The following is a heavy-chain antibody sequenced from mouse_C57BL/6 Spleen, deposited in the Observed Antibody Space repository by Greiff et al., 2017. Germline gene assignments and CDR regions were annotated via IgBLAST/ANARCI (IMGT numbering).Heavy chain of an antibody. CDR1: GFSLTSYG. J-gene: IGHJ4*01. V-gene: IGHV2-6-1*01. CDR2: IWSDGST. CDR3: AKHRAQANAMDY. Sequence: VKVVESGPGLVAPSQSLSITCTVSGFSLTSYGVHWVRQPPGKGLEWLVVIWSDGSTTYNSALKSSLSISKDNSKSQVFLKMNSLQTYDTAMYYCAKHRAQANAMDYWGQGTSVTVSS. D-gene: IGHD3-2*02.